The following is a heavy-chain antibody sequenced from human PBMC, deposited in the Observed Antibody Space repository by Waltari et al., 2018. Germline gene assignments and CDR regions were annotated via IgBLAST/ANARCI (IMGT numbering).Heavy chain of an antibody. CDR1: GFTFSSYG. J-gene: IGHJ6*02. Sequence: QVQLVESGGGVVQPGRSLRLSCAASGFTFSSYGMHWVRQAPGKGLEWVAVISYDGINKYHADSVKGRFTISRDNSKNTLYLQMNSLRAEDTAVYYCAKDLEVGGYCSGGSCYSDYYYGMDVWGQGTTVTVSS. V-gene: IGHV3-30*18. CDR3: AKDLEVGGYCSGGSCYSDYYYGMDV. D-gene: IGHD2-15*01. CDR2: ISYDGINK.